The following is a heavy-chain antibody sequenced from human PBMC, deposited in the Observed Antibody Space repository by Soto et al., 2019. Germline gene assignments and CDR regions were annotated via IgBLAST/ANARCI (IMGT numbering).Heavy chain of an antibody. J-gene: IGHJ4*02. CDR1: GGSIISGDHY. Sequence: QVQLQESGPGLVKPSQTLSLTCTVSGGSIISGDHYWMWIRQTPGKGLEWIGYIYYSGSTYYNPSLKSRVTLSVDTSTNQFTLKLSSVTAADTAVYYCARGGAEINYWGQRTLVTVSS. V-gene: IGHV4-30-4*01. CDR3: ARGGAEINY. CDR2: IYYSGST. D-gene: IGHD3-16*01.